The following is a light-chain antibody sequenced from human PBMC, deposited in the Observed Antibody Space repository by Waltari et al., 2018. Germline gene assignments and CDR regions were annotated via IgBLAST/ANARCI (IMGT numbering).Light chain of an antibody. CDR2: EVS. J-gene: IGLJ2*01. CDR1: SSDVGGYNY. CDR3: SSYTSSSVV. Sequence: SALTQPASVSGSPGQSITISCTGPSSDVGGYNYVSWYQQHPGTAPKLMIYEVSNRPSGVSNRFSGSKSGNTASLTISGLQAEDEADYYCSSYTSSSVVFGGGTKLTVL. V-gene: IGLV2-14*01.